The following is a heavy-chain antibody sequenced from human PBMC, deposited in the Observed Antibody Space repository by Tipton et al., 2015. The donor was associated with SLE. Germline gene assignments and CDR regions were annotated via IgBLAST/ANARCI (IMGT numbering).Heavy chain of an antibody. CDR3: ARARGITIFWSLDY. CDR2: IKQDGSEK. V-gene: IGHV3-7*04. D-gene: IGHD3-9*01. J-gene: IGHJ4*02. CDR1: GFTFSSYW. Sequence: SLRLSCAASGFTFSSYWMSWVRQAPGKGLEWVANIKQDGSEKYYVDSVKGRFTISRDNAKNSLYLQMNSLRAEDTAVYYCARARGITIFWSLDYWGQGTLVTVFS.